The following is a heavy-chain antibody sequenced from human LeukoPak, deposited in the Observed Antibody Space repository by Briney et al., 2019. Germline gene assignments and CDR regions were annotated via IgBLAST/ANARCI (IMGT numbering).Heavy chain of an antibody. Sequence: GGSLRLSCAASGFTFSSYWMSWVRRAPGKGLEWVANIKQDGSEKYYVDSVKGRFTTSRDNAKNSLYLQMNSLRAEDTAVYYCARDRGHQALDYWGQGTLVTVSS. CDR2: IKQDGSEK. CDR1: GFTFSSYW. V-gene: IGHV3-7*03. D-gene: IGHD3-10*01. J-gene: IGHJ4*02. CDR3: ARDRGHQALDY.